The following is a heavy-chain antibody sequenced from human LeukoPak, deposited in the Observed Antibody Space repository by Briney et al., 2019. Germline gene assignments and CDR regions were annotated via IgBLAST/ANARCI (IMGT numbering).Heavy chain of an antibody. V-gene: IGHV3-23*01. CDR2: ISGSGGST. J-gene: IGHJ4*02. CDR1: GFTFSSYA. Sequence: GGSLRLSCAASGFTFSSYAMSWVRQAPGKGLEWVSAISGSGGSTYYADSVKGRFTISSDYSKNTLNLQMNSLRPEDTAIYYCARELVKNHVLHYFGFWGQGTLVTVSS. D-gene: IGHD2-15*01. CDR3: ARELVKNHVLHYFGF.